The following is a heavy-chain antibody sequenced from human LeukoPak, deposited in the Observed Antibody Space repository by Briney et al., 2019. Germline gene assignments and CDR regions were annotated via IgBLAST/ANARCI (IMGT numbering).Heavy chain of an antibody. V-gene: IGHV4-34*01. CDR3: ARLDYYDSSGQPPFDY. CDR1: GFTFSNAW. Sequence: PGGSLRLSCAASGFTFSNAWMSWVRQPPGKGLEWIGEINHSGSTNYNPSLKSRVTISVDTSKNQFSLKLSSVTAADTAVYYCARLDYYDSSGQPPFDYWGQGTLVTVSS. CDR2: INHSGST. J-gene: IGHJ4*02. D-gene: IGHD3-22*01.